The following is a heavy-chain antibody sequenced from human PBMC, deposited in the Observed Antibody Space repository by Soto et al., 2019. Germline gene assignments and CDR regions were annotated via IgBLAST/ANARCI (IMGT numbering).Heavy chain of an antibody. V-gene: IGHV3-11*01. CDR1: GFTFSASY. J-gene: IGHJ4*02. Sequence: GGSLRLSCAASGFTFSASYMSWIRQAPGKGLEWVSYISSSGASMYYADSVKGRFTISRDNANNSLYLQMNSLSPEDTAVYYCARGGFKYANWGQGTLVTVSS. D-gene: IGHD2-2*01. CDR2: ISSSGASM. CDR3: ARGGFKYAN.